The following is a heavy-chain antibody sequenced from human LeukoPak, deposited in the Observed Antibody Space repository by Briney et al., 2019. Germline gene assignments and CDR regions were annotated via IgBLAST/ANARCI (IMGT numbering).Heavy chain of an antibody. V-gene: IGHV1-2*06. CDR1: GYTFTGYY. CDR3: ARDRFGEFNFDD. D-gene: IGHD3-10*01. J-gene: IGHJ4*02. CDR2: INPNSGGT. Sequence: GASVKVSCKASGYTFTGYYMHWVRQAPGQGLEWMGRINPNSGGTNYARKFQGRVTMTRDTSISTAYMELSRLRSDDTAVYYCARDRFGEFNFDDGGQGTLVSVSS.